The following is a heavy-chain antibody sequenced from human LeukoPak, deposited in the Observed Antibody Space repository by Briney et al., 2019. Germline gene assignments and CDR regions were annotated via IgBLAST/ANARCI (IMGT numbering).Heavy chain of an antibody. CDR2: INQDGSEE. D-gene: IGHD5-12*01. CDR1: GFTFSNYW. V-gene: IGHV3-7*01. Sequence: GGSLRLSCAASGFTFSNYWMTWVRQAPGKGLEWVAHINQDGSEEHYMDSVKARFTISRDNAKNPLSLQMNSLRAEGTAVYYCVRDGGVSGYDLLDYWGQGTLVTVSS. J-gene: IGHJ4*02. CDR3: VRDGGVSGYDLLDY.